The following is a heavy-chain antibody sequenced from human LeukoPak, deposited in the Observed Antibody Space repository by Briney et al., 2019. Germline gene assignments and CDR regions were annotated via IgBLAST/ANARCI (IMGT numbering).Heavy chain of an antibody. CDR1: GFTVSSNY. Sequence: GGSLRLSCVASGFTVSSNYMSWVRQAPGKGLEWVAVIWYDGSNKYYADSVKGRFTISRDNSKNTLYLQMNSLRAEDTAVYYCARELRGYFDLWGRAPWSLSPQ. CDR3: ARELRGYFDL. J-gene: IGHJ2*01. CDR2: IWYDGSNK. V-gene: IGHV3-33*08.